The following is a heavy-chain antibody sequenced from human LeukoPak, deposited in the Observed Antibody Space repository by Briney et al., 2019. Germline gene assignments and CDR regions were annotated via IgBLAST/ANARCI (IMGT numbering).Heavy chain of an antibody. V-gene: IGHV3-21*04. D-gene: IGHD2-15*01. Sequence: GGSLRLSCAASGFTFSGYTINWVRQAPGKGLEWVSSISSSSSYIYYADSVKGRFTISRDNSKNTLFLQVNSLRAEDTAIYYCAKNGDRGAYCSGGSCYPYYYYYMDVWGKGTTVTISS. J-gene: IGHJ6*03. CDR3: AKNGDRGAYCSGGSCYPYYYYYMDV. CDR2: ISSSSSYI. CDR1: GFTFSGYT.